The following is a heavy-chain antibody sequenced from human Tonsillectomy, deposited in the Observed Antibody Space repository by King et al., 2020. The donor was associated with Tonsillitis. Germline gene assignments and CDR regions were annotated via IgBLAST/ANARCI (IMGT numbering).Heavy chain of an antibody. V-gene: IGHV4-59*01. CDR2: IYYTGST. Sequence: VQLQESGPGLVKPSETLSLTCTVSGGSISAYYWTWIRQPPGKGLEWIGYIYYTGSTKYNPSLKSRVTVSLDTSKNQFSLNLSSVTAADTAVYYCAREVVGAATTWFDPWGQGTLVTVSS. J-gene: IGHJ5*02. CDR3: AREVVGAATTWFDP. D-gene: IGHD1-26*01. CDR1: GGSISAYY.